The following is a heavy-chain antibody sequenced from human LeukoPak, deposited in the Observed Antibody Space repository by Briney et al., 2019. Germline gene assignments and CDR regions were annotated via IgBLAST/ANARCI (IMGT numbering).Heavy chain of an antibody. J-gene: IGHJ4*02. CDR2: ISAYNGNT. Sequence: ASVKVSCKASGYTFTSYGISWVRQAPGQGLEWMGWISAYNGNTNYAQKLQGRVTMTTDTSTSTAYMELRSLRSDDTAVYYCARDGRRYCSGGSCYPQDYWGQGTLVTVSS. CDR3: ARDGRRYCSGGSCYPQDY. D-gene: IGHD2-15*01. V-gene: IGHV1-18*01. CDR1: GYTFTSYG.